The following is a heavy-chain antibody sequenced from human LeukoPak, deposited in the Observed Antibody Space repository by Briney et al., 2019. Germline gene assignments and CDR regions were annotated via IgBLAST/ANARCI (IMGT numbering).Heavy chain of an antibody. V-gene: IGHV4-38-2*02. D-gene: IGHD6-6*01. CDR1: GYSISSGYY. J-gene: IGHJ4*02. Sequence: PSETLSLTCTVSGYSISSGYYWGWIRQPPGKGLEWIGSIYHSGSTYYNPSLKSRVTISVDTSKNQFSLKLSSVTAADTAVYYCASIAARHGYWGQGTLVTVSS. CDR3: ASIAARHGY. CDR2: IYHSGST.